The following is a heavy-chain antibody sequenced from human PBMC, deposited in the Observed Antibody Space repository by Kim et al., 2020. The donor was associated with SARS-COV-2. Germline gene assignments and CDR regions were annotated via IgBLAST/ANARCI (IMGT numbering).Heavy chain of an antibody. CDR2: YI. Sequence: YISYAESVRGRFTISRDNAKNSLYLQMHSLGTADTAIYYCTREGFYSGLDVWGQGTTVTVS. CDR3: TREGFYSGLDV. J-gene: IGHJ6*02. V-gene: IGHV3-21*01.